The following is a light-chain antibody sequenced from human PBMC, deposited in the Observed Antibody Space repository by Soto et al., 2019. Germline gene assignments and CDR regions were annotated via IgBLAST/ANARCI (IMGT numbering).Light chain of an antibody. J-gene: IGLJ1*01. Sequence: QSVLTQPPSASGTPGQRVTISCSGSSSNIGSNYVCWYQHLPGTAPKLLIYSNNQRPSGVPDRFSGSKSGTSASLAISGLRSEDEADYYCATWDDSLSGHYVFGTGTKVTAL. CDR3: ATWDDSLSGHYV. V-gene: IGLV1-47*02. CDR2: SNN. CDR1: SSNIGSNY.